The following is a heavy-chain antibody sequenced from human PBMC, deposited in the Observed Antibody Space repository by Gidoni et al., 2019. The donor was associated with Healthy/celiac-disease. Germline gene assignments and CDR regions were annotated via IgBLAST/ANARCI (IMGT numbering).Heavy chain of an antibody. J-gene: IGHJ5*02. D-gene: IGHD6-13*01. V-gene: IGHV1-69*09. CDR2: IIPILGIA. Sequence: QVQLVQSGAEVKKPGSSVKVSCQASGGTFSCYAISWVRQAPGEGLEWMGRIIPILGIANYAQKFQGRVTITADKSTSTAYMELSSLRSEDTAVYYCAGIAPGDPWGQGTLVTVSS. CDR3: AGIAPGDP. CDR1: GGTFSCYA.